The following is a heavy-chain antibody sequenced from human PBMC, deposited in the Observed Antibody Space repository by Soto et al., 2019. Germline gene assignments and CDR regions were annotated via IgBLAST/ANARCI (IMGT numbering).Heavy chain of an antibody. J-gene: IGHJ4*02. Sequence: PSETLSLTCTVSGDSISSGGYYWSWIRQHPGKGLEWIGNIYYSGSTYYSPSLKSRLTMSVDTSKNQFSLKLTSVTAADTAVYHCARRSAGSGHGHFDYWGQGTLVTV. D-gene: IGHD5-12*01. CDR2: IYYSGST. CDR1: GDSISSGGYY. CDR3: ARRSAGSGHGHFDY. V-gene: IGHV4-31*03.